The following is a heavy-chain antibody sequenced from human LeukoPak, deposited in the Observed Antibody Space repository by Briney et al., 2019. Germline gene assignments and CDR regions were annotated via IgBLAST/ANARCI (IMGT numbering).Heavy chain of an antibody. Sequence: ASVKVSCKASGFTFSNYNINWVRQATGQGLEWMGRMTPNSVHTDFAQKFQGRVTMTRNTSISTAYMELSSLRSEDTAVYYCARKNAVRGVMTYYFDYWGQGTLVTVSS. D-gene: IGHD3-10*01. CDR3: ARKNAVRGVMTYYFDY. J-gene: IGHJ4*02. V-gene: IGHV1-8*02. CDR1: GFTFSNYN. CDR2: MTPNSVHT.